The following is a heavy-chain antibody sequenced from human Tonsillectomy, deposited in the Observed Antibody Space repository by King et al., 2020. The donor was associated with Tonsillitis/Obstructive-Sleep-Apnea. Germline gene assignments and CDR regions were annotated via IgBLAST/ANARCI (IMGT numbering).Heavy chain of an antibody. Sequence: VQLVESGGGLVQPGGSLRLSCAASGFTLSDHYMDWVRQAPGKGLERVGRTRNKANSYTTEYAASVKGRFTISRDDSKNSLYLPMNSLKTEDAAVYYCARGVGKEGPWGQGTLVTVSS. V-gene: IGHV3-72*01. CDR3: ARGVGKEGP. CDR2: TRNKANSYTT. J-gene: IGHJ5*02. CDR1: GFTLSDHY. D-gene: IGHD1-26*01.